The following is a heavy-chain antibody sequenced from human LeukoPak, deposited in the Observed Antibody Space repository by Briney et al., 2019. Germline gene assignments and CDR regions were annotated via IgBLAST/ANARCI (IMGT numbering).Heavy chain of an antibody. CDR1: GFTFSSYW. CDR3: ARGTYSSVENGASYYYGMDV. Sequence: GGSLRLSCAASGFTFSSYWMHWVRQAPGKGLVWVSRINSDGSSTSYADSVKGRFTISRDNAKNTLYLQMNSLRAEDTAVYYCARGTYSSVENGASYYYGMDVWGQGTTVTVSS. CDR2: INSDGSST. V-gene: IGHV3-74*01. J-gene: IGHJ6*02. D-gene: IGHD3-22*01.